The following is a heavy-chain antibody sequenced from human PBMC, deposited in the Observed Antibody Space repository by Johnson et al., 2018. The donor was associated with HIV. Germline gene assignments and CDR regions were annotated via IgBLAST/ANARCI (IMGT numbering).Heavy chain of an antibody. V-gene: IGHV3-7*01. CDR3: ARDWDYVHAPPAGPFDI. CDR2: IKQDGSEK. J-gene: IGHJ3*02. D-gene: IGHD4-17*01. CDR1: GFTFSSYW. Sequence: VQLVESGGGLVQPGGSLRLSCAASGFTFSSYWMSWVRQAPGKGLEWVANIKQDGSEKYYVDSVTGRFTLSRDNVKKSLYLQMNSRRAEDTAVYYCARDWDYVHAPPAGPFDIWGQGTMVTVSS.